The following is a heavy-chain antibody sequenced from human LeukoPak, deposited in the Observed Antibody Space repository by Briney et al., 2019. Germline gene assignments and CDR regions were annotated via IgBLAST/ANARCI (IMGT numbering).Heavy chain of an antibody. D-gene: IGHD4-17*01. J-gene: IGHJ3*02. Sequence: GGSLRLSCAASGFTFSSYAMHWVRQAPGKGLEWVAVISYDGSNKYYADSVKGRFTISRDNSKNTLYLQMNSLRAEDTAAYYCARGPPSYYGDYEGDAFDIWGQGTMVTVSS. CDR3: ARGPPSYYGDYEGDAFDI. V-gene: IGHV3-30*04. CDR2: ISYDGSNK. CDR1: GFTFSSYA.